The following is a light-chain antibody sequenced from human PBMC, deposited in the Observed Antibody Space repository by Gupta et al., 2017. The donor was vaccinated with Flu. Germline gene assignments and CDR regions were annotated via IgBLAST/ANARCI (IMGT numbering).Light chain of an antibody. J-gene: IGLJ1*01. CDR2: GNS. V-gene: IGLV1-44*01. CDR1: SSNIGSNN. Sequence: QSVLAQPTSASQTPGQRVTLSCSGRSSNIGSNNVNWYQQVPGTAPKLLIYGNSQRPSGVPDRFSGSKSGTSASLAISGLQSEDEADYYCAAWDDSLNGHYVFGTGTKVTAL. CDR3: AAWDDSLNGHYV.